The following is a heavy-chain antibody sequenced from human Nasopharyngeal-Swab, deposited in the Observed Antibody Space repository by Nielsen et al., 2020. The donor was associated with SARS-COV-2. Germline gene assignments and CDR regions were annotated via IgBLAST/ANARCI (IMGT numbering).Heavy chain of an antibody. CDR3: ARVSQLRYFDWLLGGVGAFDI. CDR2: ISAYNGNT. CDR1: GYTFTSYG. J-gene: IGHJ3*02. V-gene: IGHV1-18*01. D-gene: IGHD3-9*01. Sequence: ALVKVSCKASGYTFTSYGISWVRQAPGQGLEWMGWISAYNGNTNYAQKLQGRVTMTTDTSTSTAYMELRSLRSDDTAVYYCARVSQLRYFDWLLGGVGAFDIWGQGTMVTVSS.